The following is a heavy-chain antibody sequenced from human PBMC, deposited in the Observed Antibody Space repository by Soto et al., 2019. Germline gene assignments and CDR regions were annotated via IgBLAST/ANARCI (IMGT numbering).Heavy chain of an antibody. CDR2: IYYSGST. CDR1: GGSISSGDYY. V-gene: IGHV4-30-4*01. J-gene: IGHJ4*02. CDR3: ARAVEQQLVTGFDY. Sequence: SETLSLTCIVSGGSISSGDYYWSWIRQPPGKGLEWIGYIYYSGSTYYNPSLKSRVTISVDTSKNQFSLKLSSVTAADTAVYYCARAVEQQLVTGFDYWGQGTLVTVSS. D-gene: IGHD6-13*01.